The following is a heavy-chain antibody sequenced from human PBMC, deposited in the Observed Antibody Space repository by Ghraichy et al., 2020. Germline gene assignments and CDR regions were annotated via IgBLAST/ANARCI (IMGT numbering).Heavy chain of an antibody. CDR2: ISSSSSYI. J-gene: IGHJ5*02. Sequence: GGSLRLSCAASGFTFSSYSMNWVRQAPGKGLEWVSSISSSSSYIYYADSVKGRFTISRDNAKNSLYLQMNSLRAEDTAVYYCARNKNPMVRGVMAWFDPWGQGTLVTVSS. CDR3: ARNKNPMVRGVMAWFDP. CDR1: GFTFSSYS. V-gene: IGHV3-21*01. D-gene: IGHD3-10*01.